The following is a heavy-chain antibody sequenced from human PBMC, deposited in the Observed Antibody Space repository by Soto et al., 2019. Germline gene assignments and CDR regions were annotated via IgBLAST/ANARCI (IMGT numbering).Heavy chain of an antibody. D-gene: IGHD3-10*01. V-gene: IGHV4-4*02. Sequence: QVQLQESGPGLVKPSGTLSLTCAVSGGSISSSNWWSWVRQPPGKGLEWIGEIYHSGSTNYNPSRKSRVTISVDKSKTQFSRQLSSVTAADTAVYYCARDSPYVLHKGSFDIWGQGTMVTVSS. CDR2: IYHSGST. J-gene: IGHJ3*02. CDR1: GGSISSSNW. CDR3: ARDSPYVLHKGSFDI.